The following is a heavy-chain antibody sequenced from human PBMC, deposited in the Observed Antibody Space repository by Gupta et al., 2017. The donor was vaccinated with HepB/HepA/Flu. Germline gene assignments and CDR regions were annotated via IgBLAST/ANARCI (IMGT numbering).Heavy chain of an antibody. Sequence: QLQLQESDPGLVKPSETLSLTCTVSGCSISTTNYYWVWIRQPPGKELELIASIYYSGTSYYNPSLKSRVTISVDTFKNQLSLKLSSVTAADTAVYYCARFERRPDIDDFDIWGQGTMVTVSS. CDR3: ARFERRPDIDDFDI. CDR2: IYYSGTS. CDR1: GCSISTTNYY. D-gene: IGHD1-14*01. J-gene: IGHJ3*02. V-gene: IGHV4-39*01.